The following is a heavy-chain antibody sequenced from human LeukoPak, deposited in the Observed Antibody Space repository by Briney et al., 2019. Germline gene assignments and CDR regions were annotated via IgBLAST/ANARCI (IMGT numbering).Heavy chain of an antibody. Sequence: GGSLRLSCAASGFTFDDYAMFWVRQAPGKGLEWVSGISWNSKNIGYAASVKGRFTISRDNGKNSLHLQMNSLRAEDTAFYYCARGNRDSSGFYYYYGMDVWGQGTTVTVSS. J-gene: IGHJ6*02. CDR2: ISWNSKNI. CDR3: ARGNRDSSGFYYYYGMDV. CDR1: GFTFDDYA. D-gene: IGHD6-19*01. V-gene: IGHV3-9*01.